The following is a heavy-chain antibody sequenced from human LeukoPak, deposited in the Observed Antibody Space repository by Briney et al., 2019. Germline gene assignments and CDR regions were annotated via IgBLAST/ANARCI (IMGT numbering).Heavy chain of an antibody. CDR3: ARDPDAYYYGSGSPDY. D-gene: IGHD3-10*01. J-gene: IGHJ4*02. V-gene: IGHV3-74*01. Sequence: GGSLRLSCAASGFTFSSYWMHWVRQAPGKGLVWVSRINSDGSSTSYADSVKGRFTISRDNAKNSLYLQMNSLRAEDTAVYYCARDPDAYYYGSGSPDYWGQGTLVTVSS. CDR2: INSDGSST. CDR1: GFTFSSYW.